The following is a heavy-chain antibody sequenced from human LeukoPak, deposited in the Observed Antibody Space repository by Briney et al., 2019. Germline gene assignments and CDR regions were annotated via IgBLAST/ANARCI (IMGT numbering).Heavy chain of an antibody. D-gene: IGHD1-26*01. V-gene: IGHV4-4*02. CDR2: IYHSGST. Sequence: PSETLSLTCAVSGGSISSSNWWSWVRQPPGKGLEWIGEIYHSGSTNYNPSLKSRVTISVDKSKNQFSLKLSSVTAADTAVYYCARGRLVGATWGPFDYWGQGTLVTVSS. CDR3: ARGRLVGATWGPFDY. CDR1: GGSISSSNW. J-gene: IGHJ4*02.